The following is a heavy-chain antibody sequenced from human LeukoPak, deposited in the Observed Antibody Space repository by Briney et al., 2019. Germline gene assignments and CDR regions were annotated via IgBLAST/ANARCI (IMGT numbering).Heavy chain of an antibody. J-gene: IGHJ6*03. CDR3: ARVEEGYGSGRRENYYYYYMDV. D-gene: IGHD3-10*01. V-gene: IGHV4-59*01. CDR2: IHYSGST. Sequence: PSETLSLTCTVSGGSISSYYWSWIRQPPGKGLEWIGYIHYSGSTNYNPSLKGRVTISVDTSKKQFSLKLSSGTAADTAVYYCARVEEGYGSGRRENYYYYYMDVWGKGTTVTISS. CDR1: GGSISSYY.